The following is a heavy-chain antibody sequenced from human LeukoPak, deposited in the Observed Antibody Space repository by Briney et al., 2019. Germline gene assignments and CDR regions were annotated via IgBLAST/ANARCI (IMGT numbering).Heavy chain of an antibody. V-gene: IGHV1-8*01. D-gene: IGHD5-18*01. CDR2: MNPNSGST. J-gene: IGHJ6*02. Sequence: ASVKVSCKASGYTFTSYDINWVRQATGQGLEWMGWMNPNSGSTGYAQKFQGRVTMTRNTSISTAYMELSSLRSEDTAVYYCARGPPIQLWPRYYYYYYGMDVWSQGTTVTVSS. CDR1: GYTFTSYD. CDR3: ARGPPIQLWPRYYYYYYGMDV.